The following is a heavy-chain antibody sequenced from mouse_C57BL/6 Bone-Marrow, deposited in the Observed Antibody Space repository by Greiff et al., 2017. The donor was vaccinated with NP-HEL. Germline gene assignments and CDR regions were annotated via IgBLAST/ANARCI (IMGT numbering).Heavy chain of an antibody. CDR2: IRLKSDNYAT. CDR3: TGMVTTEYYFDY. Sequence: DVQLQESGGGLVQPGGSMKLSCVASGFTFSNYWMNWVRQSPEKGLEWVAQIRLKSDNYATHYAESVKGRFTISRDDSKSSVYLQMNNLRAEDTGIYYCTGMVTTEYYFDYWGQGTTLTVSS. CDR1: GFTFSNYW. V-gene: IGHV6-3*01. D-gene: IGHD2-2*01. J-gene: IGHJ2*01.